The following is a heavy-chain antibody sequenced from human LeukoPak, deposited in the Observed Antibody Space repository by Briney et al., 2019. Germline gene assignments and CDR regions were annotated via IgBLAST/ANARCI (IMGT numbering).Heavy chain of an antibody. V-gene: IGHV1-2*02. D-gene: IGHD2-15*01. CDR1: GYTFTDYY. CDR3: ARDLKYCSGGSCS. CDR2: INPNSGGT. Sequence: ASVKVSCKASGYTFTDYYMHWVRQAPGQGLEWMGWINPNSGGTNYAQKFQGRVTMTRDTSISTAYMELSRLRSDDTAVYYCARDLKYCSGGSCSWGQGTLVTVSS. J-gene: IGHJ5*02.